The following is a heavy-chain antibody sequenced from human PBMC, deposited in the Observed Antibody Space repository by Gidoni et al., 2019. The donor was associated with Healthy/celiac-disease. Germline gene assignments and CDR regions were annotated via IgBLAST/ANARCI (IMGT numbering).Heavy chain of an antibody. V-gene: IGHV1-8*01. CDR3: ASVFYDFWSGYDAFDI. J-gene: IGHJ3*02. CDR2: MNPNSGNT. D-gene: IGHD3-3*01. CDR1: GYTFTSYD. Sequence: QVQLVQSGAEVKKPGASVKVSCKASGYTFTSYDINWVRQATGQGLEWMGWMNPNSGNTGYAQKFQGRVTMTRNTSISTAYMELSSLRSEDTAVYYCASVFYDFWSGYDAFDIWGQGTMVTVSS.